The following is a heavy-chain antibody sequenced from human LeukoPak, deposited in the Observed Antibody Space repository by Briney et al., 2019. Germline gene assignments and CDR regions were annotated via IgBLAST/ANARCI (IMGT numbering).Heavy chain of an antibody. CDR2: IYGLNTT. V-gene: IGHV3-53*01. J-gene: IGHJ6*03. Sequence: GGSLRLSCAASGFYVISNYMTWVRQAPGKGLDWGSVIYGLNTTIYAGSVKGRVTISRDTSKNVLYLQMDNLRTEDTAVYSCARVRGSGSYSNYYYMDVWGKGTTVIVSS. D-gene: IGHD3-10*01. CDR3: ARVRGSGSYSNYYYMDV. CDR1: GFYVISNY.